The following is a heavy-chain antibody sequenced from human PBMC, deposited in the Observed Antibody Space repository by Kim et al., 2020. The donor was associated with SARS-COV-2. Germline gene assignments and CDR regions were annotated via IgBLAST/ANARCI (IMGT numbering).Heavy chain of an antibody. CDR2: IKQDGSEK. V-gene: IGHV3-7*03. CDR3: ASSQQLVDWYFDL. CDR1: GFTFSSYW. Sequence: GGSLRLSCAASGFTFSSYWMSWVRQAPGKGLEWVANIKQDGSEKYYVDSVKGRFTISRDNAKNSLYLQMNSLRAEDTAVYYCASSQQLVDWYFDLWGRGTLVTVSS. J-gene: IGHJ2*01. D-gene: IGHD6-13*01.